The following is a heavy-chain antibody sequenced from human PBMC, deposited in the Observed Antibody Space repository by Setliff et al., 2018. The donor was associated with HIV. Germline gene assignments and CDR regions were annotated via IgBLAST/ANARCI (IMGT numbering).Heavy chain of an antibody. J-gene: IGHJ4*02. CDR2: VFHSGSA. CDR3: ARSPVGTPEYYFDY. CDR1: GGPLNSRNW. V-gene: IGHV4-4*02. D-gene: IGHD1-26*01. Sequence: PSETLSLTCAVSGGPLNSRNWWSWVRQPPGKGLEWIGEVFHSGSANYNASLRSRVMISVDTSKNQFSLKLSAVTAADTAVYYCARSPVGTPEYYFDYWGQGTLVTVSS.